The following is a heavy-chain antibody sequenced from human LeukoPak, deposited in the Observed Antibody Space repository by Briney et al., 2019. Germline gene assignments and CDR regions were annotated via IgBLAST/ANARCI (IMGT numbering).Heavy chain of an antibody. CDR2: ISSSSSYI. Sequence: GGSLRLSCAASGFTFSSYSMNWVRQAPGKGLEWVSSISSSSSYIYYADSVKGRFTISRDNAKKSLNLQMNSLRAEDTAVYYCARDQGSSGHYLGQDVFDIWGQGTMVTVSS. D-gene: IGHD3-22*01. V-gene: IGHV3-21*01. CDR3: ARDQGSSGHYLGQDVFDI. CDR1: GFTFSSYS. J-gene: IGHJ3*02.